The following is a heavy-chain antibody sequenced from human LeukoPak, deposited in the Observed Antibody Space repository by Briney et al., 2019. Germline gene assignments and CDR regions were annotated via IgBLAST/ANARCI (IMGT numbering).Heavy chain of an antibody. Sequence: PGGSLRLSCAASGFTFSDYYMSWIRQAPGKGLEWVSYISSSGSTIYYADPVKGRFTISRDNAKNSLYLQMNSLRAEDTAVYYCARPYCSSTSCYRFDPWGQGALVTVSS. CDR3: ARPYCSSTSCYRFDP. CDR2: ISSSGSTI. J-gene: IGHJ5*02. CDR1: GFTFSDYY. D-gene: IGHD2-2*01. V-gene: IGHV3-11*04.